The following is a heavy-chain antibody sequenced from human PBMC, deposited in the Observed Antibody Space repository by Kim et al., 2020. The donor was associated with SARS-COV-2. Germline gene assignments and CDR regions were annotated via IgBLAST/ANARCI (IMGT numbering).Heavy chain of an antibody. CDR3: AVIYSSSWYPYYYYYYGMDV. V-gene: IGHV3-11*04. J-gene: IGHJ6*02. D-gene: IGHD6-13*01. Sequence: RFTISRDNAKNSLYLQMNSLRAEDTAVYYCAVIYSSSWYPYYYYYYGMDVWGQGTTVTVSS.